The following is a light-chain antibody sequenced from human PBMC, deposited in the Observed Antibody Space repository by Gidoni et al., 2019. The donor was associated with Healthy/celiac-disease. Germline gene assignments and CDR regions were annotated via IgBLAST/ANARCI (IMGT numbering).Light chain of an antibody. CDR3: QVWDSSSDVV. CDR2: DGS. Sequence: SYVLPQPPSVSVAPGQTARITCGGNNIGSKSVHWYQQKPGQAPVLVVYDGSDRPSGIPERFSGSNSGNTATLTISRVEAGDEADYYCQVWDSSSDVVFGGGTKLTVL. J-gene: IGLJ2*01. V-gene: IGLV3-21*02. CDR1: NIGSKS.